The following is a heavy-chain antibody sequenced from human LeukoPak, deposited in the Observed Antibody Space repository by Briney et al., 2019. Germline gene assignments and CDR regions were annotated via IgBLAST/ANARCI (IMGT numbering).Heavy chain of an antibody. CDR1: GYTFTGYY. V-gene: IGHV1-2*02. J-gene: IGHJ3*02. D-gene: IGHD1-7*01. CDR2: INPNSGGT. Sequence: ASVKVSCKASGYTFTGYYMHWVRQAPGQGLEWMGWINPNSGGTNYAQKFQGRVTMTRDTSISTAYMELSRLRSDDTAVYYCARVPGITGTTNAFDIWGQGTMVTVSS. CDR3: ARVPGITGTTNAFDI.